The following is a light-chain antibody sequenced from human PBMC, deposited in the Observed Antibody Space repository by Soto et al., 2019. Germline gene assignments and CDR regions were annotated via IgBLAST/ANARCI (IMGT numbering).Light chain of an antibody. CDR3: MPGLEDLT. V-gene: IGKV2-28*01. CDR2: LGS. Sequence: EIVMSQSPLSLSVTPGEPASFSCRSSHSLLYSNAYNYLDWYLQKPGQSPQLLIYLGSHRASGVPDRFSGSGSGTNFTLKISRVEAEDVGVYYCMPGLEDLTFGQGTRLEI. J-gene: IGKJ5*01. CDR1: HSLLYSNAYNY.